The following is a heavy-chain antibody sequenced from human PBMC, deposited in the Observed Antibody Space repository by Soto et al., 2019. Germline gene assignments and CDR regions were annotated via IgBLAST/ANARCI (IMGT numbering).Heavy chain of an antibody. Sequence: WGSLRLSCAASGFTFSSYGMHWVRQAPGKGLEWVAVIWYDGSNKYYADSVKGRFTISRDNSKNTLYLQMNSLRAEDTAVYYCARGWYHGGSYYDVDYYGMDVWGQGTTVTVSS. V-gene: IGHV3-33*01. J-gene: IGHJ6*02. CDR1: GFTFSSYG. D-gene: IGHD1-26*01. CDR2: IWYDGSNK. CDR3: ARGWYHGGSYYDVDYYGMDV.